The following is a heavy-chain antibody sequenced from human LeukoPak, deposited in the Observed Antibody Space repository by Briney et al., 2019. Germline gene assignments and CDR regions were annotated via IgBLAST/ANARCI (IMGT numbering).Heavy chain of an antibody. CDR2: ISGSGGST. CDR1: GFTFSSYA. CDR3: AKDQTQWFGELLYTDY. V-gene: IGHV3-23*01. J-gene: IGHJ4*02. D-gene: IGHD3-10*01. Sequence: PGGSLRLSCAASGFTFSSYAMSWVRQAPGKGLEWVSAISGSGGSTYYADSVKGRFTISRDNSKSTLYLQMNSLRAEDTAVYYCAKDQTQWFGELLYTDYWGQGTLVTVSS.